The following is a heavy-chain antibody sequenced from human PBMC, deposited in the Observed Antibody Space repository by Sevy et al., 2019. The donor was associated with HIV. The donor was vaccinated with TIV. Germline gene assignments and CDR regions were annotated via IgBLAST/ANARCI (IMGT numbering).Heavy chain of an antibody. J-gene: IGHJ4*02. CDR3: ARKMELLVPDY. CDR1: GFTFSDYW. D-gene: IGHD2-21*02. CDR2: IKRDGSEK. V-gene: IGHV3-7*01. Sequence: GESLKISCAASGFTFSDYWMSWVRQAPGKGLEWVANIKRDGSEKYYVDSVKGRFTISRDNAKNSLFLQMNSLRAEDTAVYYCARKMELLVPDYWGQGTLVTVSS.